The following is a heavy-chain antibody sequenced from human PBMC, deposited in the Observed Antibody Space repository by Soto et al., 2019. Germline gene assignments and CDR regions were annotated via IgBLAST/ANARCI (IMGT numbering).Heavy chain of an antibody. Sequence: EVQLVESGGGLVKPGGSLRLSCEASGFTFTSYSMNWVRQAPGKGLEWVSSINSGSGYIYYADSVKGRFTTSRDNAKKSVYLQMNSLRAEDTAVYYCARDLGYYDSVYYGMDVWGQGTTVTVSS. D-gene: IGHD3-22*01. CDR1: GFTFTSYS. CDR2: INSGSGYI. V-gene: IGHV3-21*01. CDR3: ARDLGYYDSVYYGMDV. J-gene: IGHJ6*02.